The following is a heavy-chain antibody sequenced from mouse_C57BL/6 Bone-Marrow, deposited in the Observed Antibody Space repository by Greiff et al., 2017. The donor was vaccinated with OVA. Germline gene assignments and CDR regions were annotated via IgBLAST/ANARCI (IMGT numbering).Heavy chain of an antibody. CDR1: GFTFNTYA. CDR3: VCSGYDYYEAWFAY. CDR2: IRSKSSNYAT. V-gene: IGHV10-3*01. Sequence: GGGLVQPKGSLKLSCAASGFTFNTYAMHWVRQAPGKGLEWVARIRSKSSNYATYYADSVKDRFTISSDDSQSMLYMQMNNLKPEDTAMYYAVCSGYDYYEAWFAYWGQGTLVTVSA. J-gene: IGHJ3*01. D-gene: IGHD1-1*01.